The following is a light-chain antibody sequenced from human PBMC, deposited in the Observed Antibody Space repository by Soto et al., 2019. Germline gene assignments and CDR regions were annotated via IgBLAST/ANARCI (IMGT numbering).Light chain of an antibody. CDR2: NTY. CDR1: SGSVSTSYY. V-gene: IGLV8-61*01. CDR3: VLFMGSGIRV. Sequence: QAVVTQEPSVSVSPGGTVTLTCALSSGSVSTSYYPSWYQQTPGQAPRTLIYNTYTRSSGVADRFSGSILGNKAALTITGAQADDESDYYCVLFMGSGIRVFGGGTKLTVL. J-gene: IGLJ2*01.